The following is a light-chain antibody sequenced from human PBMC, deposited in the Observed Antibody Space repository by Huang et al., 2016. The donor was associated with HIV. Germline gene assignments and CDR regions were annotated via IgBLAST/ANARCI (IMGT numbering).Light chain of an antibody. CDR1: QGISSW. J-gene: IGKJ1*01. Sequence: DIQMTQSPSSVSASVGDRVTITCRASQGISSWVAWYQQKPGQAPKLLIYAASSVQSGVPSRFSGSGSGTDFTLTISSLQPEDFATYYCQQANSFPWTFGQGTKVEIK. V-gene: IGKV1-12*01. CDR3: QQANSFPWT. CDR2: AAS.